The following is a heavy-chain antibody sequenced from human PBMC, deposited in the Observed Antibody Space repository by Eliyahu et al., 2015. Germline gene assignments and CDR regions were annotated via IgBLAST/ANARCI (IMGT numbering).Heavy chain of an antibody. D-gene: IGHD1-26*01. CDR1: GXTXSEYA. CDR2: IRGSGERT. CDR3: ARGTRVWVGNDAFDV. Sequence: EVQLLESGGGLVQPGGSLRXSCAASGXTXSEYAMSWVRLAPGKGLEXVSSIRGSGERTYYAHSVRGRFAISRDNSKNTLFLQVNSLRVDDTAVYYCARGTRVWVGNDAFDVWGQGTMVTASS. J-gene: IGHJ3*01. V-gene: IGHV3-23*01.